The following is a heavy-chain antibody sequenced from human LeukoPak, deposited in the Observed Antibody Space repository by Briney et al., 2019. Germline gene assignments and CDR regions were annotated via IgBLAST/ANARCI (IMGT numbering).Heavy chain of an antibody. D-gene: IGHD2-21*02. V-gene: IGHV3-23*01. Sequence: GGSLRLSCAASGFTFSSHAMTWVRQAPGKGLEWVSGISGRGGSTYYADSVKGRFTISRDNSKNTLYLQMNSLRAEDTAVYYCAKDGAGDWPDAFDIWGQGTKVTVSS. CDR2: ISGRGGST. CDR3: AKDGAGDWPDAFDI. CDR1: GFTFSSHA. J-gene: IGHJ3*02.